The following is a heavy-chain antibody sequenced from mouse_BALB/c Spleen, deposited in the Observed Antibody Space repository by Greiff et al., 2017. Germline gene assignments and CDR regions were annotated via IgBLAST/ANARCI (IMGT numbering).Heavy chain of an antibody. Sequence: EVHLVESGGGLVKPGGSLKLSCAASGFTFSSYAMSWVRQSPEKRLEWVAEISSGGSYTYYPDTVTGRFTISRDNAKNTLYLEMSSLRSEDTAMYYCARGRAITTAWFAYWGQGTLVTVSA. CDR2: ISSGGSYT. V-gene: IGHV5-9-4*01. D-gene: IGHD1-2*01. CDR3: ARGRAITTAWFAY. J-gene: IGHJ3*01. CDR1: GFTFSSYA.